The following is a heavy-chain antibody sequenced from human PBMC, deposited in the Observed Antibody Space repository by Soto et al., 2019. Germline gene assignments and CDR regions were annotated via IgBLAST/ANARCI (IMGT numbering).Heavy chain of an antibody. V-gene: IGHV4-39*01. Sequence: QLQLQESGPGLVKPSETLSLTCTVSGGSISTNSYDWGWIRQPPGKGLEWIASIFYTGSTYYNPSLKSRVTISVDTSKNQFSLKLSSVTATDTAVYYCARRGTVVVAVDYWGQGTLDTVSS. J-gene: IGHJ4*02. D-gene: IGHD6-19*01. CDR2: IFYTGST. CDR3: ARRGTVVVAVDY. CDR1: GGSISTNSYD.